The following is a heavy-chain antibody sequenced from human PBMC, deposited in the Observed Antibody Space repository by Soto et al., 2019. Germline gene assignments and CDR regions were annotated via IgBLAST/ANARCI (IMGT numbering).Heavy chain of an antibody. Sequence: SETLSLTCAVYGGSFSGYYWSWIRQPPGKGLEWIGEINHSGSTNYNPSLKSRVTISVDTSKNQFSLKLSPVTAADTAVYYCARAYCGGDCFDAFDIWGQGTMVTVSS. CDR3: ARAYCGGDCFDAFDI. J-gene: IGHJ3*02. CDR2: INHSGST. V-gene: IGHV4-34*01. CDR1: GGSFSGYY. D-gene: IGHD2-21*02.